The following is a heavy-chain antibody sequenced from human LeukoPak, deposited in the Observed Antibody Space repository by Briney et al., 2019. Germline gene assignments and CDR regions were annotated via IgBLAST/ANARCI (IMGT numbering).Heavy chain of an antibody. CDR3: MRYFDY. J-gene: IGHJ4*02. Sequence: PGGSLRLSCAASGFTFSDYYMTWVRQAPGKGLEWVGFIRDKAYGGTAEVTTSVKGRFTISRDDSRSIIYLQMNSLRAEDTAVYYCMRYFDYWGQGTLVTVSS. CDR2: IRDKAYGGTA. CDR1: GFTFSDYY. V-gene: IGHV3-71*03.